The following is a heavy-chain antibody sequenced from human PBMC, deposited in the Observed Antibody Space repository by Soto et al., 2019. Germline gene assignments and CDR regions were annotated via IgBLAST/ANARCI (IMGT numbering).Heavy chain of an antibody. Sequence: QVQLVQSGVEVKKPGASVKVSCKASGYTFTDYAISWVRQAPGRGLEWMGWVNTYNGNPNYAQIFQGRVTMTTDTSTDTAYMELRSLKSDDSAVYYCARDSQYSTSWQRFDSWAQGTLVTVSS. CDR1: GYTFTDYA. D-gene: IGHD6-13*01. V-gene: IGHV1-18*01. CDR3: ARDSQYSTSWQRFDS. CDR2: VNTYNGNP. J-gene: IGHJ4*02.